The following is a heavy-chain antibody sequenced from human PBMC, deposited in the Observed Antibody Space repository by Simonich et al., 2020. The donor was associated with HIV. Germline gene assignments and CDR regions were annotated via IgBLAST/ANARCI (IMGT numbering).Heavy chain of an antibody. D-gene: IGHD6-6*01. CDR2: ISWNSGSI. J-gene: IGHJ4*02. V-gene: IGHV3-9*03. Sequence: EVQLVESGGGLVQPGRSLRLSCAASGFTFDDYAMHWVRQAQGKGLGWVSGISWNSGSIGYADSVKGRFTISRDNAKNSLYLQMNSLRAEDMALYYCAKDRYSSSSGSFDYWGQGTLVTVSS. CDR3: AKDRYSSSSGSFDY. CDR1: GFTFDDYA.